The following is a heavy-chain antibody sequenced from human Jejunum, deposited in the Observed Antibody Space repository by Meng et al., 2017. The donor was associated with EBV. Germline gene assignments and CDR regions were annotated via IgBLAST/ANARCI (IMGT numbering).Heavy chain of an antibody. CDR2: IYHGGGT. CDR1: GGSISDNDW. D-gene: IGHD3-22*01. V-gene: IGHV4-4*02. J-gene: IGHJ4*02. Sequence: VQLPGAGPRLGKPSGTLSLTCVVSGGSISDNDWWSWVRQPPGKGLEWLGEIYHGGGTNYNPSLESRVTISVDKSKNQFSLKLNSVTVADTAVYYCAGNGYYALEYWGPGILVTVSS. CDR3: AGNGYYALEY.